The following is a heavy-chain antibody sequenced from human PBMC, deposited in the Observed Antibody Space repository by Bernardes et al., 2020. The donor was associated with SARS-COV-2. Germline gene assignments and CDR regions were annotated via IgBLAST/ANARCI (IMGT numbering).Heavy chain of an antibody. CDR3: ARDSKYPDSSGYYYGFDY. CDR1: GGSISSYY. Sequence: SATLTLTCTVSGGSISSYYWSWIRQPAGKGLEWIGRIYPSGSTNYNPSLKSRVTMSVDTSKNQFSLKLSSVTAADTAVYYCARDSKYPDSSGYYYGFDYWGQGTLVTVSS. CDR2: IYPSGST. J-gene: IGHJ4*02. V-gene: IGHV4-4*07. D-gene: IGHD3-22*01.